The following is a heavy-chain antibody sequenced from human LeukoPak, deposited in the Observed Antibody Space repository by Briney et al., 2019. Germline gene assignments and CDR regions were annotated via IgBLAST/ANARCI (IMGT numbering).Heavy chain of an antibody. CDR1: GGSISSGGYY. D-gene: IGHD3-10*01. V-gene: IGHV4-31*03. CDR2: IYYSGST. Sequence: PSQTLSLTCTVSGGSISSGGYYWSWIRQHPGKGLEWIGYIYYSGSTYYNPSLKSRVTISVDTSKNQFSLKLSSVTAADTAVYYCARLRLVRGVISQKYWFDPWGQGTLVTVSS. J-gene: IGHJ5*02. CDR3: ARLRLVRGVISQKYWFDP.